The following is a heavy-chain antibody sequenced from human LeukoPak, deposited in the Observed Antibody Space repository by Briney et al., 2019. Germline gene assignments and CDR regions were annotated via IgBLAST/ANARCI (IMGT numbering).Heavy chain of an antibody. J-gene: IGHJ4*02. V-gene: IGHV3-21*01. D-gene: IGHD1-14*01. Sequence: PGGSLRLSCAASGFTFSSYSMNWVRQAPGKGLEWVSSNSSSSSYIYYADSVKGRFTISRDNAKNSLYLQMNSLRAEDTAVYYCARDGVQVVHNWNHADYFDYWGQGTLVTVSS. CDR2: NSSSSSYI. CDR3: ARDGVQVVHNWNHADYFDY. CDR1: GFTFSSYS.